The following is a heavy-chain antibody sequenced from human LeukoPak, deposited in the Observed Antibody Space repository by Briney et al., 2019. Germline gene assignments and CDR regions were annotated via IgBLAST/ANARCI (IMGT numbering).Heavy chain of an antibody. D-gene: IGHD1-26*01. CDR3: ARAAYSGSYHSDY. Sequence: PSETLSLTCTVSGVSVNSGSYYWNWIRQPPGKGLEWIGYIYYSGSTNYNPSLKSRVTTSVDTSKNQFSLKLSSVTAADTAVYYCARAAYSGSYHSDYWGQGTLVTVSS. V-gene: IGHV4-61*01. CDR1: GVSVNSGSYY. J-gene: IGHJ4*02. CDR2: IYYSGST.